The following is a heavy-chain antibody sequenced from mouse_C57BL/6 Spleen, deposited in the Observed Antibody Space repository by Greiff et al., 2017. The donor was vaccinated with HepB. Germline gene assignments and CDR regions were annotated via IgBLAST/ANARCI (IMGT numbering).Heavy chain of an antibody. V-gene: IGHV1-82*01. D-gene: IGHD1-1*01. J-gene: IGHJ4*01. CDR1: GYAFSSSW. CDR3: ARSDYYGSSYAMDY. CDR2: IYPGDGDT. Sequence: VESGASVKISCKASGYAFSSSWMNWVKQRPGKGLEWIGRIYPGDGDTNYNGKFKGKATLTADKSSSTAYMQLSSLTSEDSAVYFCARSDYYGSSYAMDYWGQGTSVTVSS.